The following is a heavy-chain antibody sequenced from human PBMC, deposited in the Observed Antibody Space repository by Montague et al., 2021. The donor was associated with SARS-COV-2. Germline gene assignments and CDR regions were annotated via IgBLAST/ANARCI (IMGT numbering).Heavy chain of an antibody. D-gene: IGHD2-15*01. Sequence: SEALSLTCTVSGGSIGPSSHFWGWVRQPPGKGLEWIGYVYYSGTANHNPSLKSRLTLTVDTSKNQFSLKLSSVTAADTAIYYCARERLYCSGTSCYTNGLDVWGQGTMVTVSS. V-gene: IGHV4-61*01. CDR2: VYYSGTA. CDR3: ARERLYCSGTSCYTNGLDV. J-gene: IGHJ6*02. CDR1: GGSIGPSSHF.